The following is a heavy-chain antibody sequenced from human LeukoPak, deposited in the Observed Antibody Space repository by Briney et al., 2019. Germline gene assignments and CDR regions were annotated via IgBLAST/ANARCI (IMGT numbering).Heavy chain of an antibody. V-gene: IGHV3-21*01. Sequence: PGVSLRLSCAASGFTFSSYSMNWVRQAPGKGLEWVSSISSSSSYIYYADSVKGRFTISRDNAKNSLYLQMNSLRAEDTAVYYCARDRGMLAAAFDIWGQGTMVTVSS. CDR1: GFTFSSYS. D-gene: IGHD6-13*01. CDR3: ARDRGMLAAAFDI. J-gene: IGHJ3*02. CDR2: ISSSSSYI.